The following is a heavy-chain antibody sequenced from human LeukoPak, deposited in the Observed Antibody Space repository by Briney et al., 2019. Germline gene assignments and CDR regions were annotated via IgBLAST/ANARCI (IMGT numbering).Heavy chain of an antibody. J-gene: IGHJ4*02. CDR2: IYYSGST. CDR1: GGSISSYY. CDR3: ARAKGRRPTTVTTLFDY. D-gene: IGHD4-17*01. V-gene: IGHV4-59*01. Sequence: PETLSLTCTVSGGSISSYYWSWIRQPPGKGLEWIGYIYYSGSTNYNPSLKSRVTISVDTSKNQFSLKLSSVTAADTAVYYCARAKGRRPTTVTTLFDYWGQGTLVTVSS.